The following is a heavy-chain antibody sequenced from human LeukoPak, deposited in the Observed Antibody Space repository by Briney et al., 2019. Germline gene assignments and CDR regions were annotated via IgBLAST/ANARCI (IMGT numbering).Heavy chain of an antibody. CDR3: AKGVLVPAAMTGPDACDI. CDR2: ISGSGGST. D-gene: IGHD2-2*01. V-gene: IGHV3-23*01. Sequence: GGSLRLSCAASGFTFSSYAMSWVRQAPGKGLEWVSAISGSGGSTYYADSVKGRFTISRDNSKNTLYLQMNSLRAEDTAVYYCAKGVLVPAAMTGPDACDIWGQGTMVTVSS. CDR1: GFTFSSYA. J-gene: IGHJ3*02.